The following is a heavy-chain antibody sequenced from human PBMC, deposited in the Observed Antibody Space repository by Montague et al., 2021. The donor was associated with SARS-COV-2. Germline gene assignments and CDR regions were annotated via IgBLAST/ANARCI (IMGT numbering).Heavy chain of an antibody. J-gene: IGHJ4*02. CDR2: INYSGST. V-gene: IGHV4-34*01. D-gene: IGHD5-24*01. Sequence: SETLSLTCAVYGGSFSGYHWSWIRQPPGKGLEWIGEINYSGSTNXXPSLKSRVTISVDTSKNQFSLKLSSVTAADTAVYYCARVFPRWLQFDPYFDYWGQGTLITVSS. CDR3: ARVFPRWLQFDPYFDY. CDR1: GGSFSGYH.